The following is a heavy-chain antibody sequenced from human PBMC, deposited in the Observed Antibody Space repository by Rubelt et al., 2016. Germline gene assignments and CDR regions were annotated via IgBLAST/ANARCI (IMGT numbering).Heavy chain of an antibody. J-gene: IGHJ3*01. D-gene: IGHD1-1*01. CDR2: IVYSGDSQ. Sequence: AASGFTFTTAGMTWIRQAPGKGLEWVSTIVYSGDSQYYADSVKGRFTISRLSSKNTVYLQMNSLRPGDTAVYYCARGTAGDAFDVWGQGTMITVSS. CDR3: ARGTAGDAFDV. CDR1: GFTFTTAG. V-gene: IGHV3-53*04.